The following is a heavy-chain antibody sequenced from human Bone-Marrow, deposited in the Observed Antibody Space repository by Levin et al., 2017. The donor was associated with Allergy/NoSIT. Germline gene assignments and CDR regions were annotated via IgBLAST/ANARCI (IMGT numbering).Heavy chain of an antibody. J-gene: IGHJ4*02. CDR2: IIPIFGTP. D-gene: IGHD2-15*01. Sequence: GASVKVSCKASGGTFSSFGLSWVRQAPGQGLEWMGGIIPIFGTPNYAQKFQGRVTITADESTSTAYMELISLTSEDTAVYYCATGRDSYATPGSLFDYWGQGTLVTVSS. CDR1: GGTFSSFG. CDR3: ATGRDSYATPGSLFDY. V-gene: IGHV1-69*13.